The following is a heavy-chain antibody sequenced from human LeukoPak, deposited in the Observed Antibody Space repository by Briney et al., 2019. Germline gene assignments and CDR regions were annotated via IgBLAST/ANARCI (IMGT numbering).Heavy chain of an antibody. D-gene: IGHD3-22*01. CDR1: GFTVSSNY. CDR3: AREPYYYDSSGYYDY. CDR2: IYSGGST. V-gene: IGHV3-66*01. J-gene: IGHJ4*02. Sequence: GGSLRLSCAASGFTVSSNYMSWVRQAPGKGLEWVSVIYSGGSTYYADSVKGRFTISRDNSKNTLYLQMNSLRDEDTAVYYCAREPYYYDSSGYYDYWGQGTLVTVSS.